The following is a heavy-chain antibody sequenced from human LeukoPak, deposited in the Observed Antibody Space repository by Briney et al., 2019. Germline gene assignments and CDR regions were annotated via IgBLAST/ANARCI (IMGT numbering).Heavy chain of an antibody. J-gene: IGHJ4*02. CDR1: GFTFSSYA. CDR3: ARGNYYDNSGYYYLKYY. Sequence: GRSLRLSCAASGFTFSSYAMHWVRQAPGKGLEWVAVISYDGSKKYYADSVKGRFTISRDNSKNTLYLQMNSLRAEDTAVYYCARGNYYDNSGYYYLKYYWGQGTLVTVSS. V-gene: IGHV3-30*01. D-gene: IGHD3-22*01. CDR2: ISYDGSKK.